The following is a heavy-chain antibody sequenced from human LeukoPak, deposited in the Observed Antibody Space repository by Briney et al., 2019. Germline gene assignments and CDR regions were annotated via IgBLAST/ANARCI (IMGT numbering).Heavy chain of an antibody. CDR2: ISSSSSYI. CDR3: AAPLAYCGGDCYPGGY. CDR1: GFTFSSYS. J-gene: IGHJ4*02. V-gene: IGHV3-21*04. D-gene: IGHD2-21*02. Sequence: GGSLRLSCAASGFTFSSYSMNWVRQAPGKGLEWVSSISSSSSYIYYADSVKGRFTISRDNAKNSLYLQMNSLRAEDTAVYYCAAPLAYCGGDCYPGGYWGQGTLVTVSS.